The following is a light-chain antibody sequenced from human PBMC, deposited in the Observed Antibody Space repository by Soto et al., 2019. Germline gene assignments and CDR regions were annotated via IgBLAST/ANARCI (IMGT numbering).Light chain of an antibody. CDR2: DVT. V-gene: IGLV2-14*03. J-gene: IGLJ2*01. Sequence: QSALNQPASVSASPGQSITISCTGTSSDIGIYNFVSWYQQHPGKAPKLLVYDVTNRPSGVSNRFSGSKSGSTASLTISGLQAEDEADYYCTSYTNTNTLVFGGGTKLTVL. CDR1: SSDIGIYNF. CDR3: TSYTNTNTLV.